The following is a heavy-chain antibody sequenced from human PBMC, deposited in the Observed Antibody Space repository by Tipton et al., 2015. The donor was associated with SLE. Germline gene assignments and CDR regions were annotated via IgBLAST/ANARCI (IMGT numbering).Heavy chain of an antibody. Sequence: SLRLSCAASGFTFSNYAMHWVRQAPGKGLEWVAVIWYDGSNKNYADSVKGRFTISRDNSENTLFLQMNSLRAEDTAVYYCARGPWDYMGYFQHWGQGTLVTVSS. CDR3: ARGPWDYMGYFQH. V-gene: IGHV3-33*01. J-gene: IGHJ1*01. CDR1: GFTFSNYA. D-gene: IGHD1-26*01. CDR2: IWYDGSNK.